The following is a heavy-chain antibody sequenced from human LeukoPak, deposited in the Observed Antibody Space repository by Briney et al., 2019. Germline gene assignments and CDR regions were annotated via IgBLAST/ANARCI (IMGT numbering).Heavy chain of an antibody. V-gene: IGHV3-64*04. CDR2: ISSNGGST. CDR1: GFTFSSYA. J-gene: IGHJ4*02. CDR3: AGEGGPYRPLDY. Sequence: PGGSLRLSCSASGFTFSSYAMHWVRQAPGKGLEYVSAISSNGGSTYYADSVKGRFTISRDNSKTTLYLQMNSLRAADTAVYYCAGEGGPYRPLDYSGQGTLVTVAS.